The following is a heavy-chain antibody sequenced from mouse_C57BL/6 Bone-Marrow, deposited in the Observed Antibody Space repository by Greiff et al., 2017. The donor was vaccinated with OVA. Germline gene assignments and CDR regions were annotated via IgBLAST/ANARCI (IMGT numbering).Heavy chain of an antibody. CDR3: AGTTVGPY. J-gene: IGHJ3*01. CDR1: GFNIKDYY. CDR2: IDPEDCET. D-gene: IGHD1-1*01. Sequence: VQLKESGAELVKPGASVKLSCTASGFNIKDYYMPWVKKRTEQGLEWIGRIDPEDCETKYAPTFQGKATITADTASNSDYLQLSSLTSEDTAVDYCAGTTVGPYWGQGTLVTVAA. V-gene: IGHV14-2*01.